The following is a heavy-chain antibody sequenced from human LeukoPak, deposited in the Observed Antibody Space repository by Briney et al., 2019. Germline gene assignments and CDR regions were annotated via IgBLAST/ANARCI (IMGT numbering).Heavy chain of an antibody. CDR2: IYTTGRT. CDR3: AREYSNSRLYDY. J-gene: IGHJ4*02. Sequence: PSETLSLTCTVSGGSISSFYWSWFRQPAGRALEWIGRIYTTGRTDYNPSLKSRVTMSVVTSKNQFSLKLSSVTAADTAVYYCAREYSNSRLYDYWGQGTLVTVSS. CDR1: GGSISSFY. D-gene: IGHD5-12*01. V-gene: IGHV4-4*07.